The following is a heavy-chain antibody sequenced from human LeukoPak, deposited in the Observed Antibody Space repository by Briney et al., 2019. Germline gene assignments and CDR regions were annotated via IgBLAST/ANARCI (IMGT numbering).Heavy chain of an antibody. CDR1: GFTFSDYY. CDR2: ISGSGGST. Sequence: GGSLRLSCAASGFTFSDYYMSWIRQAPGKGLEWVSAISGSGGSTYYADSVKGRFTISRDNSKNTLYLQMNSLRAEDTAVYYCAKDMVRGVILDYWGQGTLVTVSS. J-gene: IGHJ4*02. CDR3: AKDMVRGVILDY. V-gene: IGHV3-23*01. D-gene: IGHD3-10*01.